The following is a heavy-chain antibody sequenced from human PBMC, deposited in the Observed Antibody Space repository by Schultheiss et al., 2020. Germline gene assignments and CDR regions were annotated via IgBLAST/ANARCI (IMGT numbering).Heavy chain of an antibody. CDR2: INPSGGST. CDR3: AREGSSSGYFSY. Sequence: ASVTVSFKASGYTFTSYYMHWVRQAPGQGLEWMGIINPSGGSTSYAQKFQGRVTITADESTSTAYMELSSLRSEDTAVYYCAREGSSSGYFSYWGQGTLVIVSS. V-gene: IGHV1-46*01. CDR1: GYTFTSYY. D-gene: IGHD3-22*01. J-gene: IGHJ4*02.